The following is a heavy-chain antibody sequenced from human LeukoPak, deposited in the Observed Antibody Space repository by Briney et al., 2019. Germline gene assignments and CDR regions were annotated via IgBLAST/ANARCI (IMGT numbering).Heavy chain of an antibody. V-gene: IGHV3-64*01. CDR2: ISSNGGRT. J-gene: IGHJ1*01. D-gene: IGHD2-2*02. Sequence: GGSLRLSCAASGVTFSSDAMHWGRQAPGEGLGYVSAISSNGGRTYYANSVKGRFTISRDNSKNALYLQMASLRADDLAVYYCARGSEDIVVVPAAILGAEYFQHWGQGTLVTVSS. CDR1: GVTFSSDA. CDR3: ARGSEDIVVVPAAILGAEYFQH.